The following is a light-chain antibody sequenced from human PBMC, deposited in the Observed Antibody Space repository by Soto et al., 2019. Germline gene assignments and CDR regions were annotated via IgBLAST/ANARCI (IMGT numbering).Light chain of an antibody. V-gene: IGLV1-44*01. CDR2: SNN. Sequence: QPVLTQPPSASGTPGQRVTISCSGSSSNIGSNTVNWYQQLPGTAPKLLIYSNNQRPSGVPDRFSGSGSGTSASLAISGLQSEDEADYYCAAWDDSLNGHVVFGGGTKLTVL. CDR1: SSNIGSNT. J-gene: IGLJ2*01. CDR3: AAWDDSLNGHVV.